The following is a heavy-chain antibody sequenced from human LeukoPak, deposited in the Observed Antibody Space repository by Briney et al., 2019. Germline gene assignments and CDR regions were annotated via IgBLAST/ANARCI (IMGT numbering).Heavy chain of an antibody. CDR2: IYYSGNT. Sequence: SETLSLTCTVSGVSISSSNSYWGWIRQPPGKGLEWIGSIYYSGNTYYNASLKSQVSISIDTSKNQFSLKLTSVTAADTAVYYXXRQTGSGLFILPGGQGTLVTVSS. D-gene: IGHD3/OR15-3a*01. J-gene: IGHJ4*02. CDR1: GVSISSSNSY. V-gene: IGHV4-39*01. CDR3: XRQTGSGLFILP.